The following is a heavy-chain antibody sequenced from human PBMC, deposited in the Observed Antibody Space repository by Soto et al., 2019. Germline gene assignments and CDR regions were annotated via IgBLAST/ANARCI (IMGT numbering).Heavy chain of an antibody. CDR1: GYIFTNYA. CDR3: ARAPYGGSLDF. J-gene: IGHJ4*02. Sequence: GSSVNVSCKASGYIFTNYAMHWVRQAPGQRLEWMGWINAGNGNAYYSQKFQGRVTITRDTSASTAHMELSSLRSEDTAVYYCARAPYGGSLDFWGQGILVTVSS. V-gene: IGHV1-3*01. D-gene: IGHD4-17*01. CDR2: INAGNGNA.